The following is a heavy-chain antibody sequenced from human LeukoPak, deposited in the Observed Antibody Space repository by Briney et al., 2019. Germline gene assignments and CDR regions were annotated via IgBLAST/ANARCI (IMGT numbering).Heavy chain of an antibody. CDR1: GGSISSGGYS. CDR3: ASQQLGILHY. V-gene: IGHV4-30-2*01. J-gene: IGHJ4*02. CDR2: IYHSGST. D-gene: IGHD3-16*01. Sequence: SETLSLTCAVSGGSISSGGYSWSWIRQPPGKGLEWIGYIYHSGSTYYNPSLKSRVTKSVDRSKNQFSLKLSSVTAADTAVYYCASQQLGILHYWGQGTLVTVSS.